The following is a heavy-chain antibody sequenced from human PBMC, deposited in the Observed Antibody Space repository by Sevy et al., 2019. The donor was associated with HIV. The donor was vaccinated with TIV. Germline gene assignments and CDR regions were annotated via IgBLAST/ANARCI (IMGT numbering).Heavy chain of an antibody. J-gene: IGHJ6*02. Sequence: ASVKVSCKASGYTFTGYYMHWVRQAPGQGLEWMGWINPNSGGTNYAQKFQGRVTMTRDTSISTAYMELSRLRSDDTAVYYCSRTGGGPYSDSGLYSSPGMEVWGQGTTVTVSS. D-gene: IGHD3-22*01. CDR1: GYTFTGYY. CDR2: INPNSGGT. V-gene: IGHV1-2*02. CDR3: SRTGGGPYSDSGLYSSPGMEV.